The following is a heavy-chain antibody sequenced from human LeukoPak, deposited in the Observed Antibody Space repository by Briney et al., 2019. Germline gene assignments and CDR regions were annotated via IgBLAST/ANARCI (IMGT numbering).Heavy chain of an antibody. CDR3: ARAASNYEEYHYYGMDV. D-gene: IGHD4-11*01. CDR1: GGTFSSYA. Sequence: SVKVSCKASGGTFSSYAISWVRQAPGQGLEWMGGIIPIFGTANYAQKFQGRVTITADESTSTAYMELSSLRSEDTAVYYCARAASNYEEYHYYGMDVWGQGTTVTVSS. J-gene: IGHJ6*02. V-gene: IGHV1-69*13. CDR2: IIPIFGTA.